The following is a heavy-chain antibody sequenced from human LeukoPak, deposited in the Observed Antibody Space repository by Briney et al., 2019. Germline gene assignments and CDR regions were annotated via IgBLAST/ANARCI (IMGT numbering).Heavy chain of an antibody. CDR3: ARWDGSGSWNEGYFDY. V-gene: IGHV4-61*02. D-gene: IGHD3-10*01. CDR1: GDSISSGSYY. CDR2: IYTSGST. J-gene: IGHJ4*02. Sequence: PSETLSLTCSVSGDSISSGSYYWSWIRQPAGKGLEWIGRIYTSGSTNYIPSLKSRLTISVDTSKNQFSLRLSSVTAADTAVYYCARWDGSGSWNEGYFDYWGQGTLVTVSS.